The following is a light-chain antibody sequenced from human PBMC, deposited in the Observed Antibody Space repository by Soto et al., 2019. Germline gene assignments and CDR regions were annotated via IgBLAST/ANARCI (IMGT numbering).Light chain of an antibody. Sequence: QSALTQPPSASGSPGQSVTISCIGTSSDVGGYNYVSWYQQHPGKAPKLMIYEVSKRPSGVPDRFSGSKSGNTASLTISGLQAEDEADYYCSSYTSSSTLVFGTGTKLTVL. CDR3: SSYTSSSTLV. J-gene: IGLJ1*01. CDR2: EVS. CDR1: SSDVGGYNY. V-gene: IGLV2-8*01.